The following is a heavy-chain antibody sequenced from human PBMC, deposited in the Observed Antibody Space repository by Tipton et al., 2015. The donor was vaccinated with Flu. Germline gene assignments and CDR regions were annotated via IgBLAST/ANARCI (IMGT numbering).Heavy chain of an antibody. J-gene: IGHJ6*02. CDR1: GYTFTGYY. CDR2: INPNSGGT. D-gene: IGHD6-19*01. Sequence: QVQLVQSGAEVKKPGASVKVSCKASGYTFTGYYMHWVRQAPGQGLEWMGRINPNSGGTNYAQKFQGRVTMTRDTSISTAYMELSRLGSDDTAVYSCARAYAGSGWDGPLDVWGQGTTVTVSS. V-gene: IGHV1-2*06. CDR3: ARAYAGSGWDGPLDV.